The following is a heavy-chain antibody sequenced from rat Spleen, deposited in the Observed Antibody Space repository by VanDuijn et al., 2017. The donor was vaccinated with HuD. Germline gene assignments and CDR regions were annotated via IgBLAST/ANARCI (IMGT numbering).Heavy chain of an antibody. CDR2: ISSDGSTP. CDR3: ARADIAAISTDGI. D-gene: IGHD1-2*01. J-gene: IGHJ2*01. CDR1: GFTFSDYY. Sequence: EVQLVESDGALVQPGRSLKLSCAASGFTFSDYYMAWVRQAPTKGLEWVATISSDGSTPYYRDSVRGRFTVSRDNAKSTLYLQMDSLRSEDTATYYCARADIAAISTDGIWGQGVMVTVSS. V-gene: IGHV5-29*01.